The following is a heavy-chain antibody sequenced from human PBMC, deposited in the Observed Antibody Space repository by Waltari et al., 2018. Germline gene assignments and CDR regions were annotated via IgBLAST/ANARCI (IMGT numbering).Heavy chain of an antibody. V-gene: IGHV4-39*07. CDR3: ARNYYDSSGYYGDEDAFDI. D-gene: IGHD3-22*01. CDR1: GGSISSSSYY. Sequence: QLQLQESGPGLVKPSETLSLTCTVSGGSISSSSYYWGWIRQPPGKGLEWIGSIYYSGSTYYNPCLKSRVTISVDTSKNQFSLKLSSVTAADTAVYYCARNYYDSSGYYGDEDAFDIWGQGTMVTVS. J-gene: IGHJ3*02. CDR2: IYYSGST.